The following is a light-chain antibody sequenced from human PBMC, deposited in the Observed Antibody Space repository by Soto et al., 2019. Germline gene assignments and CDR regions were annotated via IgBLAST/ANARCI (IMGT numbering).Light chain of an antibody. J-gene: IGKJ2*03. CDR3: QQYRLAPYS. CDR2: WAS. V-gene: IGKV4-1*01. Sequence: DFVMTQSPDSLAVSLGERAAINCKSSQSVFHTSYNRNYLAWYQQKPGQPPKLLIYWASTRASGVPDRFSGSGSGTEFTLTISSLQAEDVAVYYCQQYRLAPYSFGQGTRLEIK. CDR1: QSVFHTSYNRNY.